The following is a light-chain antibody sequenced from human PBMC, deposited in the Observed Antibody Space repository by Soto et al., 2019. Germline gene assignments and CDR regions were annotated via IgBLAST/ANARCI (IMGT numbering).Light chain of an antibody. J-gene: IGKJ1*01. V-gene: IGKV1-5*01. CDR2: DAS. CDR3: QQYNNFWT. CDR1: QSLSSR. Sequence: DIQMTQSPSTLSASVGYRFTSTCRASQSLSSRLAWYQQKPGKAPELLIYDASSLKSGVPSRFSGSESGTEFTLTISSLQPDDFGTYYCQQYNNFWTFGQGTKV.